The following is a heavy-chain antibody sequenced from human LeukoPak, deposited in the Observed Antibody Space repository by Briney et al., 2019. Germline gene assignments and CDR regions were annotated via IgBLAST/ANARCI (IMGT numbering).Heavy chain of an antibody. J-gene: IGHJ3*02. CDR2: INPNSGST. Sequence: SVKVCCKASGYTCTGYYMHWVRQAPGQVLEWMGWINPNSGSTTYARKFQGRVTMTRDTSISTAYMELSRLRSDDTAVYYCARDNDGYRGYPNAFDIWGQGTMVTVSS. CDR3: ARDNDGYRGYPNAFDI. V-gene: IGHV1-2*02. CDR1: GYTCTGYY. D-gene: IGHD5-12*01.